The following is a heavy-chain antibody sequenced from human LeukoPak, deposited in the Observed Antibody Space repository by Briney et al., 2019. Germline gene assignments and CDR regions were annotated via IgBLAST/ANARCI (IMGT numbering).Heavy chain of an antibody. CDR3: ARVGKNGWDFDH. CDR2: IIEGGDLK. Sequence: GGSLRLSCAASGFTFSDYYMSWIRQAPGKGLAWVANIIEGGDLKYYVDSVKGRFTISRDNTKNSLYLQMTSLRADDTAVYYCARVGKNGWDFDHWGQGTLVTVSS. V-gene: IGHV3-7*01. CDR1: GFTFSDYY. D-gene: IGHD6-19*01. J-gene: IGHJ4*02.